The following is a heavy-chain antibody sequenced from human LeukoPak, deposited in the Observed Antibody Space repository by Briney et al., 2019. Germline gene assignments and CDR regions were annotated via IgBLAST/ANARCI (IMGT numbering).Heavy chain of an antibody. CDR2: ISGSGGST. CDR1: GFTFSSYA. J-gene: IGHJ5*02. CDR3: ARNPAAWFGELSSWFDP. Sequence: GGSLRLSCAASGFTFSSYAMSWVRQAPGKGLEWVSAISGSGGSTYYADSVKGRFTISRDNSKSTLYLQLSSLKIDDSAVYYCARNPAAWFGELSSWFDPWGQGTLVTVSS. V-gene: IGHV3-23*01. D-gene: IGHD3-10*01.